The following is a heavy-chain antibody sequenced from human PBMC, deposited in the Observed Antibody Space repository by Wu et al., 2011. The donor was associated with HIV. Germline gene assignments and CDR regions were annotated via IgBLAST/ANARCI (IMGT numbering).Heavy chain of an antibody. CDR1: NYTFNSYG. CDR3: ARDRHPMVGPWYYYYYMDV. J-gene: IGHJ6*03. Sequence: VQLVQSGAEVKKPGASVKISCKASNYTFNSYGITWVRQAPGQGLEWVGWVSGSGYNDNTNYAQKLQGRVTMTTDTSTSTAYMELRSLRFDDTAVYYCARDRHPMVGPWYYYYYMDVWGKGTTVTVSS. CDR2: VSGSGYNDNT. D-gene: IGHD3-10*01. V-gene: IGHV1-18*01.